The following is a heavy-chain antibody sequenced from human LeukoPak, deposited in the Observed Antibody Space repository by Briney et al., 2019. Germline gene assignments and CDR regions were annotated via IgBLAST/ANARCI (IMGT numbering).Heavy chain of an antibody. Sequence: ASVKVACKASGYTFTNYDINWVRQATGQGLEWMGWRNPHSGRTGFAQKFQGRLTMTADASISTAYMELSSLTSDDTAVYYCARGPISPHCMDVWGQGTTVTVSS. V-gene: IGHV1-8*01. J-gene: IGHJ6*02. CDR2: RNPHSGRT. CDR3: ARGPISPHCMDV. CDR1: GYTFTNYD.